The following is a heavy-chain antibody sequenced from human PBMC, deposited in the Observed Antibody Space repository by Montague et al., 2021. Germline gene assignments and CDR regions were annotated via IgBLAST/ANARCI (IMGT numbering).Heavy chain of an antibody. J-gene: IGHJ4*02. CDR1: GFIFNNYV. Sequence: SLRLSCAASGFIFNNYVMNWVRQAPGNGLEWVSGINGNSINIDYADSVKGRFTISRDNAKNSLYLQMNNLRAEDTAFYYCVKDTRDYYPDFWGQGILVTVSS. CDR2: INGNSINI. V-gene: IGHV3-9*01. D-gene: IGHD3-3*01. CDR3: VKDTRDYYPDF.